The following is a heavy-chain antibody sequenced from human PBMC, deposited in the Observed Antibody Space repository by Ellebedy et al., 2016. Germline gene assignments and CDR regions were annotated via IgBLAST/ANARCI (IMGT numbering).Heavy chain of an antibody. Sequence: LRLXCTVSGGSISSGNFYWNWIRQHPEKGLEWIGHIHSSGSTDYKSSLESRLTISLDTSKNQFSLKLMSVTAADTAVYYCARDLGGFYGSGSFASWGQGTLVTVS. CDR1: GGSISSGNFY. D-gene: IGHD3-10*01. CDR2: IHSSGST. CDR3: ARDLGGFYGSGSFAS. V-gene: IGHV4-31*03. J-gene: IGHJ4*02.